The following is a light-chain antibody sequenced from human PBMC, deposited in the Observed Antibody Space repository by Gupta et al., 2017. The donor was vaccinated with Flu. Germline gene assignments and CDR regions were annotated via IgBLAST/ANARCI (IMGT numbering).Light chain of an antibody. CDR1: AFPKNY. V-gene: IGLV3-10*01. CDR3: FSAARNGDQTV. Sequence: SYELTQPTSVSVSPGQTARNTCSGDAFPKNYAYWYHLTSGRTPQLVIHDDIKRPSGIPKSFSGSTSGNTATSTTTGAQVEDEGDDDCFSAARNGDQTVFGGGTKLTVL. CDR2: DDI. J-gene: IGLJ3*02.